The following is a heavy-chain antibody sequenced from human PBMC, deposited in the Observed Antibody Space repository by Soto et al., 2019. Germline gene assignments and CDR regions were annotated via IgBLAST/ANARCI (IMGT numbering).Heavy chain of an antibody. CDR1: GGSFSGYY. D-gene: IGHD3-3*01. CDR3: AIAGILFFGVVMYCYYGMDV. Sequence: SETLSLTCAVYGGSFSGYYWSWIRQPPGKGLEWIGEINHSGSTNYNPSLKSRVTISVDTSKNQFSLNLSSVTAADTAVCYCAIAGILFFGVVMYCYYGMDVWGQGTTVTVSS. CDR2: INHSGST. J-gene: IGHJ6*01. V-gene: IGHV4-34*01.